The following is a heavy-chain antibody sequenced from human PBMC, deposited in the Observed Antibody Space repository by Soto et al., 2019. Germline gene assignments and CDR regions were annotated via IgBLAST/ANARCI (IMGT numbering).Heavy chain of an antibody. Sequence: PSETLSLTCIVSGVSISDYYCSWIRQSPEKGLEYIAYSSYGGITNLNGALNGRVTMSIDTSKNQFSLKATSLTAADTAVYYCARARKATYITGGFDSWGQGTLVTVSS. J-gene: IGHJ4*02. CDR3: ARARKATYITGGFDS. V-gene: IGHV4-59*01. D-gene: IGHD3-3*01. CDR1: GVSISDYY. CDR2: SSYGGIT.